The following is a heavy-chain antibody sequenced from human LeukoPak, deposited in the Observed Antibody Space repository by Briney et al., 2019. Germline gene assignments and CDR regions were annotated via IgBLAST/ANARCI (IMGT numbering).Heavy chain of an antibody. CDR3: ARHALRYSTSWPFDH. CDR2: ISYSGTT. CDR1: GGSISISSYY. D-gene: IGHD6-13*01. V-gene: IGHV4-39*01. Sequence: PSETLSLTCTVSGGSISISSYYWGWIRRPPGEGLEWVGSISYSGTTYYSPSLKSRVTISVDTSKNQFSLRLSSVTAADTAVYYCARHALRYSTSWPFDHWGQGTLVTVSS. J-gene: IGHJ4*02.